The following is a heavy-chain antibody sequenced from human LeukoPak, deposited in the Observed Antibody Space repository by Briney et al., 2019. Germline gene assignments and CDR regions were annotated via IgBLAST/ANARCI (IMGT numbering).Heavy chain of an antibody. CDR1: GFTVSSNY. D-gene: IGHD5-18*01. CDR2: IYSDGST. J-gene: IGHJ4*02. CDR3: AKSTARSDY. Sequence: GGSLRLSCAASGFTVSSNYMSWVRQAPGKGLEWVSVIYSDGSTYYADSVKDRFTISRDNSKKTLYLQMNSLRAEDTAVYYCAKSTARSDYWGQGTLVNVSS. V-gene: IGHV3-53*01.